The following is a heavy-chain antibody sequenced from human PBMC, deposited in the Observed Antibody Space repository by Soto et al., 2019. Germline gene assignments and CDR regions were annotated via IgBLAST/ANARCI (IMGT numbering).Heavy chain of an antibody. CDR3: VRDGTKTLRDWFDP. CDR1: GGSISGSY. CDR2: VYATGTT. Sequence: SETLSLTCSVSGGSISGSYWSWIRQSPGKGLEWLGYVYATGTTDYNPSLKSRVMMSVDTSKKQFSLKLRSVTAADTAVYYCVRDGTKTLRDWFDPWGQGISVTVSS. D-gene: IGHD1-1*01. V-gene: IGHV4-59*12. J-gene: IGHJ5*02.